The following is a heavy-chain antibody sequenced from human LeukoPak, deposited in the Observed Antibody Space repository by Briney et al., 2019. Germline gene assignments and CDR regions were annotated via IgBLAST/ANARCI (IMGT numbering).Heavy chain of an antibody. CDR1: GFTFSSYW. Sequence: RGSLRLSCAASGFTFSSYWMHWVRQAPGKGLVWVSRIKSDGRSISYADSVKGRFTISRDNAKNTLYLQMNSLRAEDTAVYYCARDHYYEAGSYHWYFDLWGRGTLVPVSS. V-gene: IGHV3-74*01. CDR2: IKSDGRSI. J-gene: IGHJ2*01. CDR3: ARDHYYEAGSYHWYFDL. D-gene: IGHD3-10*01.